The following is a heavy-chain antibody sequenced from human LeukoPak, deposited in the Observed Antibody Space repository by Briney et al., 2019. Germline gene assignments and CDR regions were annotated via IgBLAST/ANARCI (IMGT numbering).Heavy chain of an antibody. CDR3: ARDTVFWSDGYAFDI. Sequence: PGGSLRLSCAASGFTFSSYSMNWVRQAPGKGLEWVSSISSSSSYIYYADSVKGRFTISRDNAKNTLYLQMNSLRAEDTAVYYCARDTVFWSDGYAFDIWGQGTMVTVSS. J-gene: IGHJ3*02. D-gene: IGHD3-3*01. CDR1: GFTFSSYS. V-gene: IGHV3-21*01. CDR2: ISSSSSYI.